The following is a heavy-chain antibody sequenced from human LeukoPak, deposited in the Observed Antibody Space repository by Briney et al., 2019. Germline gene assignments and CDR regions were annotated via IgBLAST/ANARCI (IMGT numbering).Heavy chain of an antibody. J-gene: IGHJ4*02. CDR1: GYTFTSYY. Sequence: GASVKVSCKASGYTFTSYYMHWVRQAPGQGLEWMGIINPSGGSTSYAQKFQGRVTMTRDTSTSTVYMELSSLRSEDTAVYYCAREVGVGATSRSFDYWGQGTLVTVSS. CDR2: INPSGGST. D-gene: IGHD1-26*01. V-gene: IGHV1-46*01. CDR3: AREVGVGATSRSFDY.